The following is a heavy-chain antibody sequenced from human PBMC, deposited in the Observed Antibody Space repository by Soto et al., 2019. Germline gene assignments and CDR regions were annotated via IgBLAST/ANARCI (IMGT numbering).Heavy chain of an antibody. CDR2: IIPIFGTA. J-gene: IGHJ6*02. CDR3: ARIRPNYGMDV. V-gene: IGHV1-69*01. CDR1: GGTFSSDA. Sequence: QVQLVQSGAEVKKPGYSVKVSCKASGGTFSSDAISWVRQAPGQGLEWMGGIIPIFGTANYAQKFQGRVTITADESTRTAYMELSSLISEDTAVSYCARIRPNYGMDVWDQGTTVTVSS.